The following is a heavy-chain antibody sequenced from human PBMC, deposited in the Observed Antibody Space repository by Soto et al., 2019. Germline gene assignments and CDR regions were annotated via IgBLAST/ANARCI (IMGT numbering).Heavy chain of an antibody. D-gene: IGHD3-16*01. CDR1: GFTFSSYG. Sequence: PGGSLRLSCAASGFTFSSYGMHWVRQAPGKGLEWVAVIWYDGSNKYYADSVKGRFTISRDNSKNTLYLQMNSLRAEDTAVYYCARTADTSVYYFDYWGQGTLVTVSS. V-gene: IGHV3-33*01. CDR3: ARTADTSVYYFDY. J-gene: IGHJ4*02. CDR2: IWYDGSNK.